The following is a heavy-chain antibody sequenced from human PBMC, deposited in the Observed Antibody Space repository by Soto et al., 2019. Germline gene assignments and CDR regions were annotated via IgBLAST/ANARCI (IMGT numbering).Heavy chain of an antibody. Sequence: PSETLSLTCTVSGGSISSYYWSWIRQPPGKGLEWIGYIYYSGSTNYNPSLKSRVTISVDTSKNQFSLKLSSVTAADTAVYYCVRRFLEWLHWFDPWGQGTLVTVSS. CDR2: IYYSGST. D-gene: IGHD3-3*01. CDR3: VRRFLEWLHWFDP. CDR1: GGSISSYY. J-gene: IGHJ5*02. V-gene: IGHV4-59*08.